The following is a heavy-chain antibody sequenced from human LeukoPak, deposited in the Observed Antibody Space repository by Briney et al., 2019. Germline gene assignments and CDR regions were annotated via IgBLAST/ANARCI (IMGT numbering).Heavy chain of an antibody. CDR2: IRQDGSEK. CDR3: AISVEMATIGDH. CDR1: GFTFSGYW. V-gene: IGHV3-7*03. J-gene: IGHJ4*02. D-gene: IGHD5-24*01. Sequence: GGSLRLSCAVSGFTFSGYWMTWVRQAPGKGLQWVANIRQDGSEKYYVDSVKGRFTISRDNAKNSLYLQMNSLTAEDTAVYYCAISVEMATIGDHWGQGILVTVS.